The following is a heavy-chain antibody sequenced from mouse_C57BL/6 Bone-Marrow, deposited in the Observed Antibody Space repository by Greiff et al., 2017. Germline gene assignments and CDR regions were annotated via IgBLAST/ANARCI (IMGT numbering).Heavy chain of an antibody. CDR1: GYTFTSYW. CDR2: INPSSGYT. V-gene: IGHV1-7*01. CDR3: ARGGSKGAMDY. J-gene: IGHJ4*01. Sequence: QVQLQQSGADLAKPGASVKLSCKASGYTFTSYWMHWVKQRPGQGLEWIGYINPSSGYTKYNQQFKDKATLTADKSSSTAYLQLSNLTYEDSAVXYWARGGSKGAMDYWGQGTSVTVSS. D-gene: IGHD1-3*01.